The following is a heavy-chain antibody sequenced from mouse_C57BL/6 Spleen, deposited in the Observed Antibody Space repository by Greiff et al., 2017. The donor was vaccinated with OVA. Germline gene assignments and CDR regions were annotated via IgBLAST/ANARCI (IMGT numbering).Heavy chain of an antibody. CDR3: ATYSNYAWFAY. V-gene: IGHV1-74*01. J-gene: IGHJ3*01. CDR2: IHPSDSDT. CDR1: GYTFTSYW. D-gene: IGHD2-5*01. Sequence: QVQLQQPGAELVKPGASVKVSCKASGYTFTSYWMHWVKQRPGQGLEWIGRIHPSDSDTNYNQKFKGKATLTVDKSSSSAYMQLSSLTSEDSAVYYCATYSNYAWFAYWGQGTLVTVSA.